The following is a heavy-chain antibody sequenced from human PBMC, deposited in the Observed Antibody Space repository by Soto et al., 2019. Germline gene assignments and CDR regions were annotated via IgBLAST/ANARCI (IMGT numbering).Heavy chain of an antibody. V-gene: IGHV3-23*01. Sequence: PGGSLRLSCAASGFTFSSYAMSWVRQAPGKGLGWVSAISGSGGSTYYADSVKGRFTISRDNSKNTLYLQMNSLRAEDTAVYYCAKRKSVADQYNWFDPWGQGTLVTVSS. CDR3: AKRKSVADQYNWFDP. J-gene: IGHJ5*02. CDR2: ISGSGGST. D-gene: IGHD6-19*01. CDR1: GFTFSSYA.